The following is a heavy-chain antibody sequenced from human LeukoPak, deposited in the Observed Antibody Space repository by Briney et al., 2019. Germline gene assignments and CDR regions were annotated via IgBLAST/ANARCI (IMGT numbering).Heavy chain of an antibody. Sequence: ASVKVSCKASGYTFTGYYMHWVRQAPGKGLEWMGGFDPEDGETIYAQKFQGRVTMTEDTSTDTAYMELSSLRSEDTAVYYCASRSLRPYYYYGMDVWGQGTTVTVSS. J-gene: IGHJ6*02. D-gene: IGHD4-17*01. CDR3: ASRSLRPYYYYGMDV. V-gene: IGHV1-24*01. CDR2: FDPEDGET. CDR1: GYTFTGYY.